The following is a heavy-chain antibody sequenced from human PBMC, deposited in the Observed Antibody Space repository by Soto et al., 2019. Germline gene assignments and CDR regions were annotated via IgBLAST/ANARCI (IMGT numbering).Heavy chain of an antibody. J-gene: IGHJ4*02. CDR1: GGTFSSYA. CDR2: IVPIVDTS. Sequence: QVQLVQSGAEVRQPASSVKVSCKTSGGTFSSYAISWVRQAPGQGLEWMGGIVPIVDTSTYAQKFQGRVMIAADDSTSKFYMELSSLRADDTAVYYCVRVVAIPGCADYWGQGTLVTVSS. D-gene: IGHD6-19*01. V-gene: IGHV1-69*12. CDR3: VRVVAIPGCADY.